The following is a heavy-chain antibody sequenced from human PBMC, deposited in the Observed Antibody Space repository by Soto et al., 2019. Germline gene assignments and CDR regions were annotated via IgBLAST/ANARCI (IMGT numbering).Heavy chain of an antibody. J-gene: IGHJ4*02. CDR1: GGSISSSSYY. Sequence: QLQLQESGPGLVKPSETLSLTCTVSGGSISSSSYYWGWIRQPPGKGLEWIGSIYYSGRTCYNPTLKRRVTIPVDTSKNQFSLKLSSVTAADTAVYYCARLPGYSGYVLFDYWGQGTLVTVSS. D-gene: IGHD5-12*01. CDR2: IYYSGRT. CDR3: ARLPGYSGYVLFDY. V-gene: IGHV4-39*01.